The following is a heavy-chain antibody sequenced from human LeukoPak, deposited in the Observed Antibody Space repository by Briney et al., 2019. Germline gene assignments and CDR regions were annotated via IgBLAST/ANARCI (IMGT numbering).Heavy chain of an antibody. CDR2: INHSGST. J-gene: IGHJ4*02. V-gene: IGHV4-34*01. CDR3: ASFDGELSLYY. CDR1: GGSFSGYY. D-gene: IGHD3-10*01. Sequence: SETLSLTCAVYGGSFSGYYWSWIRQPPGKGLEWIGEINHSGSTNYNPSLKSRVTISVDTSKNQFSLKLSSVTAADTAVYYCASFDGELSLYYWGQGTLVTVSS.